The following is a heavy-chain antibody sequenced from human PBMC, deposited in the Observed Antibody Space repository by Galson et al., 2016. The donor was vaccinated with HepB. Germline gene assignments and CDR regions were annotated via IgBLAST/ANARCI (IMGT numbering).Heavy chain of an antibody. J-gene: IGHJ4*02. Sequence: SVKVSCKASVGSLSSYLVTWLRQAPGQGLQWLGGIIPTFGAVKYAEKFQGRITLTADTSTNTVYLGLTSLRSDDTAVYFCARGPYSDTSFYDFWGQGTLVTVSS. CDR1: VGSLSSYL. CDR3: ARGPYSDTSFYDF. V-gene: IGHV1-69*06. D-gene: IGHD2-21*01. CDR2: IIPTFGAV.